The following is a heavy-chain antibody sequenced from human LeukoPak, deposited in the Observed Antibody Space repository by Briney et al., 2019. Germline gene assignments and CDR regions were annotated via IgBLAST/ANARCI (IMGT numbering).Heavy chain of an antibody. CDR3: AKALSLLVGAMADY. CDR1: GFSFSSYS. Sequence: GGSLRLSCAASGFSFSSYSMNWVRQAPGKGLEWVAAISTTSGNIYYADSVKGRFTISRDNAKNSLYLQMNSLRAEDTAVYYCAKALSLLVGAMADYWGQGTLVTVSS. CDR2: ISTTSGNI. V-gene: IGHV3-21*01. J-gene: IGHJ4*02. D-gene: IGHD5-18*01.